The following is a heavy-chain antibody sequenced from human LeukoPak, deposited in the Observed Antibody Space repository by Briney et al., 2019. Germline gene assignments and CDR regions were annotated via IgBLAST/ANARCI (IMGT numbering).Heavy chain of an antibody. D-gene: IGHD6-19*01. V-gene: IGHV3-23*01. CDR2: ISGSGGST. Sequence: GGSLRLSCAASGFTLSSYAMSWVRQAPGKGLEWVSAISGSGGSTYYADSVKGRFTISRDNSKNTLYLQMNSLKASDTAMYYCARSPHSRGWYYYYYYMDVWGKGTTVTVSS. CDR3: ARSPHSRGWYYYYYYMDV. CDR1: GFTLSSYA. J-gene: IGHJ6*03.